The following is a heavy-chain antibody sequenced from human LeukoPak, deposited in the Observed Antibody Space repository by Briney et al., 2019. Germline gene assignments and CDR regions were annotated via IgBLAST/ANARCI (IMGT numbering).Heavy chain of an antibody. CDR1: AFTFSSYG. CDR2: ISPDGTDT. V-gene: IGHV3-30*18. Sequence: PGGSLRLSCTGSAFTFSSYGMHWVRQAPGKGLEWAAVISPDGTDTYYSDPVKGRFTISRDNSKNTLFLQMNSLRAEDTAVYYCAKGVFGPRSTSFADFWGQGTLVTVSS. J-gene: IGHJ4*02. D-gene: IGHD3-10*01. CDR3: AKGVFGPRSTSFADF.